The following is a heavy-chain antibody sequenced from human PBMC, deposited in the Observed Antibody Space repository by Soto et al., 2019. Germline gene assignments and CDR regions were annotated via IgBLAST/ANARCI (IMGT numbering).Heavy chain of an antibody. V-gene: IGHV3-23*01. J-gene: IGHJ6*02. D-gene: IGHD3-9*01. CDR1: GFTFSNHA. Sequence: GGSLRLSCAASGFTFSNHAMSWVRQAPGKGLEWVSGIGGSGRNTYYADSVKGRFTISRDNSQNTLFLQMNSLRAEDTAEYYCARVLRYFDTPYGMDVWGQGTTVTVSS. CDR3: ARVLRYFDTPYGMDV. CDR2: IGGSGRNT.